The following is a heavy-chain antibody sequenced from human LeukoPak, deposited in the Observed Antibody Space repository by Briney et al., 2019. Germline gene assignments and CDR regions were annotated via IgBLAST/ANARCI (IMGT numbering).Heavy chain of an antibody. Sequence: EGSLRLSCAASGFTFSSYAMHWVRQAPGKGLEWVAVISYDGSNKYYADSVKGRFTISRDNSKNTLYLQMNSLRAEDTAVYYCARDVYSGSYYFDYWGQGTLVTVSS. J-gene: IGHJ4*02. V-gene: IGHV3-30-3*01. D-gene: IGHD1-26*01. CDR2: ISYDGSNK. CDR3: ARDVYSGSYYFDY. CDR1: GFTFSSYA.